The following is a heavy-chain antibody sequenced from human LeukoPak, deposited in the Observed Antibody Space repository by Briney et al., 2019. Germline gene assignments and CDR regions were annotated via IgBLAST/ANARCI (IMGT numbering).Heavy chain of an antibody. V-gene: IGHV3-30*04. CDR3: ARWGIYGDSRNWYFDI. J-gene: IGHJ2*01. D-gene: IGHD4-17*01. Sequence: GGSLRLSCAASGFTFSSYAMHWVRQAPGKGLEWVAVISYDGSNKYYADSVKGRFSISRDNAKNSVYLQMNSLRAEDTAVYYCARWGIYGDSRNWYFDIWGRGTLVTVS. CDR1: GFTFSSYA. CDR2: ISYDGSNK.